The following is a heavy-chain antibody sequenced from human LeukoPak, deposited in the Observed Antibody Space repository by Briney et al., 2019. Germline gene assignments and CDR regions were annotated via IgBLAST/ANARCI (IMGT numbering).Heavy chain of an antibody. Sequence: PSQTLSLTCTVSGASISSGTYYWSWIRQPAGKGLEWIGRIYTSGSTNYNPSLKSRVTISVDTSKNQFSLKLSSVTAADTAVYYCARDGAKRTMIVVVPDYFDYWGQGTLVTVSS. J-gene: IGHJ4*02. V-gene: IGHV4-61*02. D-gene: IGHD3-22*01. CDR3: ARDGAKRTMIVVVPDYFDY. CDR2: IYTSGST. CDR1: GASISSGTYY.